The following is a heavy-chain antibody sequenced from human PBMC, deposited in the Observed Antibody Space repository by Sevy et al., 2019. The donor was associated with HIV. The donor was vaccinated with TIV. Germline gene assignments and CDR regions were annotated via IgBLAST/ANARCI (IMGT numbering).Heavy chain of an antibody. CDR2: IGGSGGST. V-gene: IGHV3-23*01. D-gene: IGHD1-7*01. Sequence: GGSLRLSCAASGFTFSSYAMSWVRQAPGKGLEWVSAIGGSGGSTYYADSVKGRFTISRDNSKNTLYLQMNSLRAEDTAAYYCAKNYVFKYYFDYWGQGTLVTVSS. CDR1: GFTFSSYA. CDR3: AKNYVFKYYFDY. J-gene: IGHJ4*02.